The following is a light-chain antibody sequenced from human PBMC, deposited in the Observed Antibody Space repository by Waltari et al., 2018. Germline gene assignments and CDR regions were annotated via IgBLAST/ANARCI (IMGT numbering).Light chain of an antibody. V-gene: IGLV3-21*04. J-gene: IGLJ1*01. CDR3: QVWHPDIDPGV. CDR2: YDS. Sequence: SYVLTQPPSVSVAPGETARITCGGDNIGSYSVHWYQQKPRQAPVLVIFYDSDRPPGIPARFSGSNSGNTATLTITGVEAGDEARYYCQVWHPDIDPGVFGTGTEVTVL. CDR1: NIGSYS.